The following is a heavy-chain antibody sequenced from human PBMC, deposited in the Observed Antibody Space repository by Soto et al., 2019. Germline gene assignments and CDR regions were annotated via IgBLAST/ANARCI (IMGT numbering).Heavy chain of an antibody. Sequence: ASVKVSCKASGYTFTSYGISWVRQAPGQGLEWMGWISAYNGNTNYAQKLQGRVTMTTDTSRSTAYMELRSLRSDDTAVYYCARDYAVPPLWFGEIRTYYYYGMDVWGQGTTVTVSS. J-gene: IGHJ6*02. CDR2: ISAYNGNT. CDR3: ARDYAVPPLWFGEIRTYYYYGMDV. V-gene: IGHV1-18*01. D-gene: IGHD3-10*01. CDR1: GYTFTSYG.